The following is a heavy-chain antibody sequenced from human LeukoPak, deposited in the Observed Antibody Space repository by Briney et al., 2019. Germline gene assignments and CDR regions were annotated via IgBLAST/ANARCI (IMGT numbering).Heavy chain of an antibody. CDR1: VFTFSIYC. V-gene: IGHV3-7*04. CDR2: IKQDGSEK. CDR3: ARGTIAAAGYYYFDY. Sequence: GGCLRLFCAASVFTFSIYCMSWVRRAPGKGLEGVANIKQDGSEKYYVESVKGRFTISRDNAKNSMYLQMNSLRAEDTAVYYCARGTIAAAGYYYFDYWGQGTQVTVSS. D-gene: IGHD6-13*01. J-gene: IGHJ4*02.